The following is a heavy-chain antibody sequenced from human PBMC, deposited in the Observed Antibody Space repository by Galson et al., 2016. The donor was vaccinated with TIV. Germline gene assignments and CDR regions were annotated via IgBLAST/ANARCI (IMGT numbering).Heavy chain of an antibody. CDR2: ISAYNGNT. J-gene: IGHJ6*02. Sequence: SVKVSCKASGYTFTNYGINWVRQVPGQGLEWVGWISAYNGNTNYAQMLQGRVTMTTDTSTSTAYMELRSLRSDDTAVYYCAREYYYYAMDVWGQGTTVTVSS. V-gene: IGHV1-18*01. CDR1: GYTFTNYG. CDR3: AREYYYYAMDV.